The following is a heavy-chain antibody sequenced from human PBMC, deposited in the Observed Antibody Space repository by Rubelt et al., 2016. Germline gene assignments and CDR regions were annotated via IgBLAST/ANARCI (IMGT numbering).Heavy chain of an antibody. V-gene: IGHV4-61*05. CDR2: IYYSVGT. Sequence: QLQLQESGPGLVKPSETLSLTCTVSGGSISSSSYYWGWIRQPPGKGLEWIGYIYYSVGTNYNPSLIRRVTMSVDTANTQFSLRRSSVTAADTAGYYCARGGHSPLDYWGQGSLVAVSS. CDR3: ARGGHSPLDY. CDR1: GGSISSSSYY. D-gene: IGHD2-15*01. J-gene: IGHJ4*02.